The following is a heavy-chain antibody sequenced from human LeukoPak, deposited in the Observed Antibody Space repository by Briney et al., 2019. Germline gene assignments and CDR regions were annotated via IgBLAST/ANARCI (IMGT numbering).Heavy chain of an antibody. CDR2: IYYSGST. D-gene: IGHD3-10*01. J-gene: IGHJ4*02. CDR3: ARSHRGVDY. V-gene: IGHV4-34*01. CDR1: GGSFSGYY. Sequence: SETLSLTCAVYGGSFSGYYWSWIRQPPGKGLEWIGSIYYSGSTYYNPSLKSRVTISVDTSKNQFSLKLSSVTAADTAVYYCARSHRGVDYWGQETLVTVSS.